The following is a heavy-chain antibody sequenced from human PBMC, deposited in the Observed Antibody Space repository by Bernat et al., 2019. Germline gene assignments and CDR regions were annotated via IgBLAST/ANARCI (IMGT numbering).Heavy chain of an antibody. CDR2: INWNGGST. J-gene: IGHJ3*02. D-gene: IGHD6-19*01. CDR1: GFTFDDYG. CDR3: AREYIIAVAGTTWAFDI. Sequence: EVQLVESGGGVVRPGGSLRLSCAASGFTFDDYGMSWVRQAPGKGLEWVSGINWNGGSTGYADSVEGRFTISRDNAKNSLYLQMNSLRAEDTALYHCAREYIIAVAGTTWAFDIWGQGTMVTVSS. V-gene: IGHV3-20*01.